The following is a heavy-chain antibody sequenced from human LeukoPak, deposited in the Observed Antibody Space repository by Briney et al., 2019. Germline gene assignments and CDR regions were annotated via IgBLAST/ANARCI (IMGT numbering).Heavy chain of an antibody. D-gene: IGHD1-26*01. Sequence: RASVKVSCKASGYTFTGYYMHWVRQAPGQGLEWMGWINPDSGGTVYAQKFQGRVTMTRDTSISTAYMELSRLRSDDTAVYYCARARWDRARYFDYWGQGTLLTVSS. CDR1: GYTFTGYY. CDR2: INPDSGGT. J-gene: IGHJ4*02. CDR3: ARARWDRARYFDY. V-gene: IGHV1-2*02.